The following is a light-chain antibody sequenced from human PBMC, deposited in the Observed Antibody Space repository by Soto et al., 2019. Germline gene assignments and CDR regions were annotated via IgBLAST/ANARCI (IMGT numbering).Light chain of an antibody. CDR3: LQHYAFPFT. J-gene: IGKJ3*01. Sequence: DIQMTQSPSSLSASVGGRVTITCRASQDIGTSLDWFQQKPATAPKRLIYTISDLQSGVPSRFSGGGSGTEFTLTISSLQPEDSATYYCLQHYAFPFTFGPGTKVHV. V-gene: IGKV1-17*01. CDR1: QDIGTS. CDR2: TIS.